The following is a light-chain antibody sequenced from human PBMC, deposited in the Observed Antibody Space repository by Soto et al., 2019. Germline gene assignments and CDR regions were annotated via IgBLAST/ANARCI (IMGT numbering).Light chain of an antibody. CDR1: QSVSSSY. CDR2: DAS. CDR3: QQQYGSSRT. J-gene: IGKJ1*01. V-gene: IGKV3-20*01. Sequence: EIVLTQSPGTLSLSPVERATLSCRASQSVSSSYLAWYQQKPGQAPRLLIYDASSRATGIPDRFSGSGSGTDFTLTISRLEPEDFAVYYCQQQYGSSRTFGQGTKVDIK.